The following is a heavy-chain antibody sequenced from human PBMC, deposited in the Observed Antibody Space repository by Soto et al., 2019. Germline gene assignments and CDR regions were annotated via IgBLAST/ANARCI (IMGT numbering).Heavy chain of an antibody. J-gene: IGHJ5*02. V-gene: IGHV1-69*13. CDR2: IIPIFGTA. D-gene: IGHD6-13*01. Sequence: SVKVSCKASGGTFSSYAISWVRQAPGQGLEWMGGIIPIFGTANYAQKFQGRVTITADESTSTAYMELSSLRSEDTAVYYCARRAVHTAAGTFGWFDPWGQGTLVTVPQ. CDR3: ARRAVHTAAGTFGWFDP. CDR1: GGTFSSYA.